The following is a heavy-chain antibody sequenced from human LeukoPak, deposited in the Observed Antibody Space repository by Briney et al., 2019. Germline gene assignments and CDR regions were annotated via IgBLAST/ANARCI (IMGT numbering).Heavy chain of an antibody. CDR2: ISSNGGST. Sequence: GGSLRLSCAASGFTFSSYAMPWVPQAPGKGLEYVSAISSNGGSTYYASSVKGRFTISRDNSKNTLYLQMGSLRAEDMAVYYCARALGGTTGMNDYWGQGTLVTVSS. CDR1: GFTFSSYA. CDR3: ARALGGTTGMNDY. D-gene: IGHD6-19*01. V-gene: IGHV3-64*01. J-gene: IGHJ4*02.